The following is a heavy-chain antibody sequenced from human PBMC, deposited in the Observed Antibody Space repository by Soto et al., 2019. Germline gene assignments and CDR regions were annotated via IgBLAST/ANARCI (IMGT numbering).Heavy chain of an antibody. D-gene: IGHD2-2*01. CDR2: ISGSGGST. CDR3: AKGVYQLPTREVLWFDP. V-gene: IGHV3-23*01. Sequence: PGGSLRLSCGASGFTFSTYAMAWVRQAPGKGLEWVSAISGSGGSTYYADSVKGRFTISRDNSKNTLYLQMNSLRAEDTAVYYCAKGVYQLPTREVLWFDPWGQGTLVTISS. J-gene: IGHJ5*02. CDR1: GFTFSTYA.